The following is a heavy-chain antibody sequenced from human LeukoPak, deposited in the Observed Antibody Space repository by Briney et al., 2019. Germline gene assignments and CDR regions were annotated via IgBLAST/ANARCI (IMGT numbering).Heavy chain of an antibody. CDR1: GFTFSSYG. D-gene: IGHD3-10*01. Sequence: GGSLRLSCAASGFTFSSYGMHWVRQAPGKGLEWVAVISYDGSNKYYADSVKGRFTISRDNSKNTLYLQMNSLGAEDTAVYYCAKAPTMVVWYFDYWGQGTLVTVSS. CDR2: ISYDGSNK. CDR3: AKAPTMVVWYFDY. V-gene: IGHV3-30*18. J-gene: IGHJ4*02.